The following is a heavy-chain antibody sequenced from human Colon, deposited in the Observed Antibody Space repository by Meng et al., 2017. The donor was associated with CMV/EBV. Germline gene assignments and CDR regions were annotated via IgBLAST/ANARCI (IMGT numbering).Heavy chain of an antibody. CDR1: GFMFSAHE. J-gene: IGHJ4*02. Sequence: GESLKISCEASGFMFSAHEMNWVRQAPGKGLEWVSAISGSGGSTYYADSVKGRFTISRDNSKNTLYLQMNSLRAEDTAVYYCAKGRGDCSSTSCYKGYWGQGTLVTVSS. CDR3: AKGRGDCSSTSCYKGY. V-gene: IGHV3-23*01. D-gene: IGHD2-2*02. CDR2: ISGSGGST.